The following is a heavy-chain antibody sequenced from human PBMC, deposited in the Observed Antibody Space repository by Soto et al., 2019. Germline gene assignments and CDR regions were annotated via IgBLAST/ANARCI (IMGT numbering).Heavy chain of an antibody. CDR3: ARKMAAAIDAFDI. J-gene: IGHJ3*02. Sequence: EVQLVESGGGLVKPGGSLRLSCAASGFTFSSYSMNWVRQAPGKGLEWVSSISSSSSYIYYADSVKGRFNISRDNAKNSLYLQMNNLRAEDTAVYYCARKMAAAIDAFDIWGQGTMVTVSS. D-gene: IGHD6-13*01. V-gene: IGHV3-21*01. CDR2: ISSSSSYI. CDR1: GFTFSSYS.